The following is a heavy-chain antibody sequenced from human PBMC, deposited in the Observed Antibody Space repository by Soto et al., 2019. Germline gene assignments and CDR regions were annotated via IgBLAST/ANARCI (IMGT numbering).Heavy chain of an antibody. D-gene: IGHD3-10*01. CDR2: FDPEDCET. CDR1: GYTLTELS. V-gene: IGHV1-24*01. CDR3: ATETYYGSGSYYNALQR. J-gene: IGHJ4*02. Sequence: GASVKVSCKVSGYTLTELSMHWVRQAPGKGLEWKGGFDPEDCETIYAQKFQGRVTMTEDTSTDSAYMELISLRSEDTAVFFCATETYYGSGSYYNALQRWGQGTLVTVSS.